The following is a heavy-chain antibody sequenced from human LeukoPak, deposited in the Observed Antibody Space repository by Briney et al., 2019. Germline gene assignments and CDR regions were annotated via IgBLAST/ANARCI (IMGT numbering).Heavy chain of an antibody. V-gene: IGHV4-39*07. CDR2: IYYSGST. J-gene: IGHJ4*02. Sequence: PSETLSLTCTVSGGSISSSSYYWGWIRQPPGKGLEWIGSIYYSGSTYYNPSLKSRVTISVDTSKNQFSLKLSSVTAADTAVYYCARDNRVKIYFDYWGQGTLVTVSS. CDR3: ARDNRVKIYFDY. CDR1: GGSISSSSYY. D-gene: IGHD3-10*01.